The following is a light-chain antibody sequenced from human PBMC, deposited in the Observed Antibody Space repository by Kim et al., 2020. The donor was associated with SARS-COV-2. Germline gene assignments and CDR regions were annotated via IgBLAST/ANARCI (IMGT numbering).Light chain of an antibody. Sequence: DIQMTQSPSTLSASVGDRVTITCRASQSISSWLAWFQQKPGKAPNLLIYKASSLESGVPSRFSGSGSGTEFTLTISSLQPDDFATYYCQRYSGFPWTFGQGTKVDIK. CDR1: QSISSW. V-gene: IGKV1-5*03. J-gene: IGKJ1*01. CDR3: QRYSGFPWT. CDR2: KAS.